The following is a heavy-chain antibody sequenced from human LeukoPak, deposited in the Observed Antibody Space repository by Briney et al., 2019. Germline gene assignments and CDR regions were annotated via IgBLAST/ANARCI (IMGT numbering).Heavy chain of an antibody. CDR3: ARDRVNWNDVGGLFDY. Sequence: GGSLRLSCAASGFTVSSNYMSWVRQARGKGLEWVSLIYSGGSTSYADSVKGRFTFSRDNSKNTLYLQMNSLRAEDTAVYYCARDRVNWNDVGGLFDYWGQGTLVTVSS. CDR1: GFTVSSNY. V-gene: IGHV3-53*01. J-gene: IGHJ4*02. D-gene: IGHD1-1*01. CDR2: IYSGGST.